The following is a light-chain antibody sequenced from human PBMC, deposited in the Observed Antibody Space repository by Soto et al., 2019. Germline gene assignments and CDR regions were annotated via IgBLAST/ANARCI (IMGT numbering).Light chain of an antibody. Sequence: DIQMTQSPSSLCASVGDRVTITLLASEDIINFLAWFQQKPGKAPKSLIYAASSLERGVPSKFSGSGSGTDFTLNIMNLQSEDFATYYCQQSYSTPITFGQGTRLEIK. CDR1: EDIINF. CDR3: QQSYSTPIT. CDR2: AAS. V-gene: IGKV1-16*02. J-gene: IGKJ5*01.